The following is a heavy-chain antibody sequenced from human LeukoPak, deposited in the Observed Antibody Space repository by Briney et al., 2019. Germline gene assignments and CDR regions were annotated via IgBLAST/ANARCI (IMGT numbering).Heavy chain of an antibody. CDR1: GGSISSYY. J-gene: IGHJ4*02. V-gene: IGHV4-4*07. Sequence: SETLSLTCTVSGGSISSYYWSWIRQPAGKGLEWIGRIYTSGSTNYNPSLKNRVTMSVNTSKNQFSLKLSSVTAADTAVYYCARGSTAPYYFDYWGQGTLVTVSS. CDR3: ARGSTAPYYFDY. D-gene: IGHD5-18*01. CDR2: IYTSGST.